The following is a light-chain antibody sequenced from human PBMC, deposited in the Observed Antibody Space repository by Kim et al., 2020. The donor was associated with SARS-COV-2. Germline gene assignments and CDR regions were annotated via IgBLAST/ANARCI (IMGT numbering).Light chain of an antibody. CDR1: TRAVTSGHN. J-gene: IGLJ3*02. CDR3: LLSSGGVRV. Sequence: PGGTVTITCESSTRAVTSGHNPYWYQQRPGQTPRTLSYDTNYKHSWTPARFSGSLLGGKAALTLSGAQPDDEADYYCLLSSGGVRVFGGGTQLTVL. V-gene: IGLV7-46*01. CDR2: DTN.